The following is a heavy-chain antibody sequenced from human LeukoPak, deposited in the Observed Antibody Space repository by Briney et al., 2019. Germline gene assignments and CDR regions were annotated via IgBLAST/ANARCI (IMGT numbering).Heavy chain of an antibody. J-gene: IGHJ4*02. Sequence: SGTLSLTCAVYGGSFSGYYWSWVRQPPGKGLEWIGYIYYSGRTNYNTSLKSRVTISVDTSTKQFSLTLSSVTAADTAVYYCARGQKYRNGYTVTELGSGYFDYWGQGTLVTVSS. CDR1: GGSFSGYY. CDR2: IYYSGRT. CDR3: ARGQKYRNGYTVTELGSGYFDY. V-gene: IGHV4-59*01. D-gene: IGHD5-18*01.